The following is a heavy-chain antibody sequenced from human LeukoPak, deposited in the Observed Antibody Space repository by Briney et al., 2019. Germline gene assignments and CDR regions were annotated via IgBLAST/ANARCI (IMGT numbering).Heavy chain of an antibody. J-gene: IGHJ4*02. D-gene: IGHD4-17*01. CDR3: ASQPSRGEYGDYLGAPWVYFDY. Sequence: ATVKVSCKASGYTFTSYGISWVRQAPGQGLEWMGWISAYNGNTNYAQKLQGRVTMTTDTSTSTAYMELRSLRSDDTAVYYCASQPSRGEYGDYLGAPWVYFDYWGQGTLVTVSS. CDR1: GYTFTSYG. V-gene: IGHV1-18*01. CDR2: ISAYNGNT.